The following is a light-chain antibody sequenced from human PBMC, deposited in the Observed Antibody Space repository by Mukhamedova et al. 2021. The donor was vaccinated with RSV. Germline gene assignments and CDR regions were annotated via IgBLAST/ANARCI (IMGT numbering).Light chain of an antibody. J-gene: IGLJ2*01. CDR3: GAWDNGLSAVV. CDR2: DNN. CDR1: NIENNY. V-gene: IGLV1-51*01. Sequence: NIENNYVSWYQQLPGTAPKLPIFDNNHRPSGIPDRFSGSKSGTSATLSISGLQTGDEADYYCGAWDNGLSAVVFGGGTKGTGL.